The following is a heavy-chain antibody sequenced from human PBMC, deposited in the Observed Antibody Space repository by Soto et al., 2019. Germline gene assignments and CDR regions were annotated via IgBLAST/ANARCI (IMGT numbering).Heavy chain of an antibody. J-gene: IGHJ4*02. CDR3: ARSIVVVTALDY. CDR2: INAGNGNT. Sequence: GASVKVSCTASGYTFTSYAMHWVRQAPGQRLEWMGWINAGNGNTKYSQKFQGRVTITRDTSASTAYMELSSLRSEDTAVYYCARSIVVVTALDYWGQGTLVTV. CDR1: GYTFTSYA. V-gene: IGHV1-3*01. D-gene: IGHD2-21*02.